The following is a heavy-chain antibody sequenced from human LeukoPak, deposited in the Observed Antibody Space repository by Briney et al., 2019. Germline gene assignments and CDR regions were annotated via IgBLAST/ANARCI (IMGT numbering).Heavy chain of an antibody. CDR2: IYHSGST. D-gene: IGHD2-2*01. CDR3: ARGFRGYCSSTSCYPGGWFDP. CDR1: GYSIGSGYY. Sequence: SETLSLTCAVPGYSIGSGYYWGWIRQPPGKGLEWIGSIYHSGSTYYNPSLKSRVTISVDTSKNQFSLKLSSVTAADTAVYYCARGFRGYCSSTSCYPGGWFDPWGQGTLVTVSS. V-gene: IGHV4-38-2*01. J-gene: IGHJ5*02.